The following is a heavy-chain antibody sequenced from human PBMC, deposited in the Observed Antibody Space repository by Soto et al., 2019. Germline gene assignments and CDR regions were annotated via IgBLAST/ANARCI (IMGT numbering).Heavy chain of an antibody. CDR3: ARDGGMGLWFVEPPGAFDI. V-gene: IGHV1-18*01. Sequence: ASVKVSCKASGYTFTSYGISWVRQAPGQGLEWMGWISAYNGNTNYAQKLQGRVTMTTDTSTSTAYMELRSLRSDDTAVYYCARDGGMGLWFVEPPGAFDIWGQGTMVTVSS. CDR2: ISAYNGNT. J-gene: IGHJ3*02. CDR1: GYTFTSYG. D-gene: IGHD3-10*01.